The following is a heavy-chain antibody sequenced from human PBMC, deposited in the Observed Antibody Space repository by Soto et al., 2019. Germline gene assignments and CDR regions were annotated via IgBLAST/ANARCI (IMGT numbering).Heavy chain of an antibody. Sequence: PGGSLRLSCAASGFAFSSYAMHWVRQAPGKGLDWVAVISYDGSNKYYADSVKGRFTISKKNSKNTMYLQMNSLSAXDTAVYYCAKDCGGNRTPGSDYYYYGMDVSAQGTSVTVAS. J-gene: IGHJ6*02. D-gene: IGHD2-15*01. V-gene: IGHV3-30-3*01. CDR2: ISYDGSNK. CDR1: GFAFSSYA. CDR3: AKDCGGNRTPGSDYYYYGMDV.